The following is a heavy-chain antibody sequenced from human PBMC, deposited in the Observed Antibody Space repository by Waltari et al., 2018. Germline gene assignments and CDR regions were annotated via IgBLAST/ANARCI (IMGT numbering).Heavy chain of an antibody. Sequence: QLQLRESGPGLVKPSETLSLTCTVSGGSISSSSYYWGWIRQPPGKGLEWIGSIYYSGSTYYNPSLKSRVTISVDTSKNQFSLKLSSVTAADTAVYYCARESRGSGSYPAPFDYWGQGTLVTVSS. CDR1: GGSISSSSYY. J-gene: IGHJ4*02. CDR3: ARESRGSGSYPAPFDY. CDR2: IYYSGST. V-gene: IGHV4-39*07. D-gene: IGHD3-10*01.